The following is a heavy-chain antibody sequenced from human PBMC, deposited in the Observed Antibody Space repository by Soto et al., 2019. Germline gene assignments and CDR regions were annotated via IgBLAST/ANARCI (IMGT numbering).Heavy chain of an antibody. CDR3: ARSFTWYYYGSGSHHPCTTCFHP. J-gene: IGHJ5*02. V-gene: IGHV4-34*01. CDR1: AGMPRAYY. CDR2: INHSGST. D-gene: IGHD3-10*01. Sequence: VYAGMPRAYYWIGIRHLLEKELEWFGEINHSGSTNYNPSLKSRVTISVDTSKNQFSPKLSSVTAADTAVYYCARSFTWYYYGSGSHHPCTTCFHPWGQLPLVSVS.